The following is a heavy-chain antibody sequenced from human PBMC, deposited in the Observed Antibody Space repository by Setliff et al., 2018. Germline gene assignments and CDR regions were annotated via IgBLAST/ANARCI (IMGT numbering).Heavy chain of an antibody. CDR3: VREGVDSRSSTDYRYYMDV. CDR2: TIPMFGTT. CDR1: GATFSSYG. D-gene: IGHD3-22*01. J-gene: IGHJ6*03. Sequence: ASVKVSCKASGATFSSYGIIWVRQAPGQGLEWMGGTIPMFGTTEYAQKFQGRLTIITDESTNTAFMQLSSLRSDDTAVYYCVREGVDSRSSTDYRYYMDVWGKGTTVTVSS. V-gene: IGHV1-69*05.